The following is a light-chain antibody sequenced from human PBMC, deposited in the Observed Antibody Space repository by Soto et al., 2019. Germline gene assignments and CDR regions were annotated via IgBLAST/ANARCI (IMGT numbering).Light chain of an antibody. V-gene: IGLV2-11*01. CDR3: CSYVIDGSWV. CDR2: DVS. Sequence: QSALTQPRSVSGSPGQSVTISCTGTSSDVGGYNYVSWYQQHPGKAPKLMIYDVSKRPSGVPDRFSGSKSGNTASLTISGLQAEDEADYYCCSYVIDGSWVFGGGTKLTVL. J-gene: IGLJ3*02. CDR1: SSDVGGYNY.